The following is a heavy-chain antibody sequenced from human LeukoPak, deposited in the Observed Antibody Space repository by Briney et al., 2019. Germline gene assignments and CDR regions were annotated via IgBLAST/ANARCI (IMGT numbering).Heavy chain of an antibody. Sequence: GGSLRLSCAASGFTFSSYSMNWVRQAPGKGLEWVSSISSSSSYIYYADSVKGRFTISRDNAKNSLYQQMNSLRAEDTAVYYCARASSGWYRDAFDIWGQGTMVTVSS. V-gene: IGHV3-21*01. CDR2: ISSSSSYI. CDR1: GFTFSSYS. D-gene: IGHD6-19*01. J-gene: IGHJ3*02. CDR3: ARASSGWYRDAFDI.